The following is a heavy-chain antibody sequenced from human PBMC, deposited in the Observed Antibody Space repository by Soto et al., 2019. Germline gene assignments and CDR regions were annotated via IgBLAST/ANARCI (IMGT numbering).Heavy chain of an antibody. J-gene: IGHJ4*02. CDR3: ARVGLFDGNKPITLEF. D-gene: IGHD3-10*01. CDR1: GFTFSNYW. V-gene: IGHV3-7*03. Sequence: SVGSLRLSCAASGFTFSNYWMSWVRQAPGRGPEWVANINQDATRQSYVDSVEGRFSISRDNAKNSVYLQMNNLRVDDTAVYYCARVGLFDGNKPITLEFWGQGTLVTVSS. CDR2: INQDATRQ.